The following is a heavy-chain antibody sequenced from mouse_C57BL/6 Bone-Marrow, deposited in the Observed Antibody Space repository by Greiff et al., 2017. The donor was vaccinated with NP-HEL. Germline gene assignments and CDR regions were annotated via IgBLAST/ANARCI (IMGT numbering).Heavy chain of an antibody. V-gene: IGHV1-69*01. CDR3: AREDLGRYYAMDY. CDR1: GYTFTSYW. CDR2: IDPSDSYT. Sequence: VQLQESGAELVMPGASVKLSCKASGYTFTSYWMHWVKQRPGQGLEWIGEIDPSDSYTNYNQKFKGKSTLTVDKSSSTAYMQLSSLTSEDSAVYYCAREDLGRYYAMDYWGQGTSVTVSS. D-gene: IGHD4-1*01. J-gene: IGHJ4*01.